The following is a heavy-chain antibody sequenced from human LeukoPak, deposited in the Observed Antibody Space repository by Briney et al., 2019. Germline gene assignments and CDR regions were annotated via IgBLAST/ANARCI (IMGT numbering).Heavy chain of an antibody. V-gene: IGHV3-30*18. J-gene: IGHJ3*02. CDR2: ISYDGSNK. D-gene: IGHD3-22*01. CDR1: GFTFSSYW. CDR3: AKLRGRYYYDSSGPSAAFDI. Sequence: GGSLRLSCAASGFTFSSYWMHWVRQAPGKGLEWVAVISYDGSNKYYADSVKGRFTISRDNSKNTLYLQMNSLRAEDTAVYYCAKLRGRYYYDSSGPSAAFDIWGQGTMVTVSS.